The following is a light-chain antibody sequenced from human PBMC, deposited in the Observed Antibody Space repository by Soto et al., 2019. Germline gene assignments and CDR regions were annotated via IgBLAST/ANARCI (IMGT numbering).Light chain of an antibody. CDR3: QQSYSTPYS. V-gene: IGKV1-39*01. CDR1: QSISSY. J-gene: IGKJ2*03. Sequence: DIQMTQSPSSLAASVGDRVTITCRASQSISSYLNWYQQKPGKAPKLLIYAACSLQSGVPSRFSGSGSGTDFTLTISSLQPEDFETYYCQQSYSTPYSFGQGKKLEIK. CDR2: AAC.